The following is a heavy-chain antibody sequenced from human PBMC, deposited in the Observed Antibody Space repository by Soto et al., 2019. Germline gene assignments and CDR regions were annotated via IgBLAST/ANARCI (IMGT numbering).Heavy chain of an antibody. V-gene: IGHV1-18*01. D-gene: IGHD2-15*01. Sequence: QVQLVQSGAEVKKPGASVKVSCKASGYTFTSYGISWLRQAPGQGLEWMGWISAYNGNTNYAQKLQGRVTMTTDTSTSTAYMELRSLRSDDTAVYYCARDGALGYCSGGSCYSYYFDYWGQGTLVTVSS. CDR2: ISAYNGNT. CDR1: GYTFTSYG. CDR3: ARDGALGYCSGGSCYSYYFDY. J-gene: IGHJ4*02.